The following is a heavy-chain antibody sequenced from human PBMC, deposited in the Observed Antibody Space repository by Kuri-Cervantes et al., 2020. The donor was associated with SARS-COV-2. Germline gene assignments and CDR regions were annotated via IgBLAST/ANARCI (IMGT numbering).Heavy chain of an antibody. Sequence: SVKVSCKASGGSFASDDINWVRQAPGQGLEWMGGIIPIFGTANYAQKFQGRVTIAADESTSTAYMELSSLRSEDTAVYYCARVLGSGWYYFDYWGQGTLVTVSS. CDR2: IIPIFGTA. D-gene: IGHD6-19*01. CDR1: GGSFASDD. J-gene: IGHJ4*02. V-gene: IGHV1-69*13. CDR3: ARVLGSGWYYFDY.